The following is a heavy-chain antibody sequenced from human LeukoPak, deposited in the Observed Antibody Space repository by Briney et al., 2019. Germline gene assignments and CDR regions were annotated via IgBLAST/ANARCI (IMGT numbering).Heavy chain of an antibody. CDR2: INHSGST. J-gene: IGHJ6*03. V-gene: IGHV4-34*01. D-gene: IGHD2-2*01. Sequence: SETLSLTCAVYGGSFSGYYWSWIRQPPGKGLEWIGEINHSGSTNYNPSLKSRVTISVDTSKNQFSLKLSSVTAADTAVYYCARECVVVPAARGFYCYYYYMDVWGEGTTVTVSS. CDR3: ARECVVVPAARGFYCYYYYMDV. CDR1: GGSFSGYY.